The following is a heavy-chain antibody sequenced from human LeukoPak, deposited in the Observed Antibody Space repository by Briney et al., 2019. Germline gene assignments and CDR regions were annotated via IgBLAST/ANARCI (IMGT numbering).Heavy chain of an antibody. CDR2: INPNSGDT. V-gene: IGHV1-2*06. Sequence: VASVKVSCKASGYTFTAYYMHWVRQVPGQGLEWMGRINPNSGDTDYAQKFQGRVIMTRDTFISTAYMEVSRLRSDDTAVYYCARVDSGHDYGPSWGQGTTVTVSS. CDR1: GYTFTAYY. J-gene: IGHJ3*01. D-gene: IGHD5-12*01. CDR3: ARVDSGHDYGPS.